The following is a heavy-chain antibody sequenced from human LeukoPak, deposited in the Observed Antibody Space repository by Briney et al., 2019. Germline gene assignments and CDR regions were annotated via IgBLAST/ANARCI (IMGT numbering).Heavy chain of an antibody. CDR3: AREGGYDAFDI. CDR1: GFTFSSYW. J-gene: IGHJ3*02. D-gene: IGHD1-26*01. V-gene: IGHV3-7*01. Sequence: GGSLRLSCAASGFTFSSYWMSWVRQAPGKGLEWVANIKQDGSEKYYVDSVKGRFTISRDNAKNSLYLQMNSLRAEDTVVYYCAREGGYDAFDIWGQGTMVTVSS. CDR2: IKQDGSEK.